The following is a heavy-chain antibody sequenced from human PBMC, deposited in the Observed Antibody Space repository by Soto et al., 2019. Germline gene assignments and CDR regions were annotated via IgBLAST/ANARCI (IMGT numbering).Heavy chain of an antibody. V-gene: IGHV3-23*01. Sequence: EVQLSESGGDLVQPGGSLRLSCAASGFTFNNYALNWVRQAPGKGLEWVSGINARGDRTYYADSVKGRFTISRDNSKNTLYLQKNRLSAEDTAVYFCANPHWSGFYVWPYFFDSWGQGTLVTVSS. CDR2: INARGDRT. CDR3: ANPHWSGFYVWPYFFDS. J-gene: IGHJ4*02. D-gene: IGHD3-3*01. CDR1: GFTFNNYA.